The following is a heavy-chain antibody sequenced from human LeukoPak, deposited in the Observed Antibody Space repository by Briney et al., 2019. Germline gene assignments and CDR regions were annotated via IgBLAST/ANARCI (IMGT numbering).Heavy chain of an antibody. D-gene: IGHD3-16*02. V-gene: IGHV3-23*01. Sequence: PGGSLRLSCAASGFTSGCCAMSWVRQAPGKGLEWVSSISGNGGSTYYADSVKGRFTISRDNSKNTLYLQMNSLRAEDTAVYYCARVNGRLRLGELSPLDYWGQGTLVTVSS. CDR1: GFTSGCCA. J-gene: IGHJ4*02. CDR3: ARVNGRLRLGELSPLDY. CDR2: ISGNGGST.